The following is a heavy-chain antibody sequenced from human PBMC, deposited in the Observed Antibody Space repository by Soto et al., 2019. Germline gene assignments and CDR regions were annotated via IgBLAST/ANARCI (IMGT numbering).Heavy chain of an antibody. J-gene: IGHJ4*02. CDR3: ATADGFGVVTPFFEY. CDR2: SFYRGST. Sequence: QLQLQESGPGLVKPSETLSLTCTVSGGSISSRSHYWGWIRQSPGKHLEWIGSSFYRGSTHYNPSLKTRVTISVDKSKNQVSLKLYSVTAADTALYYCATADGFGVVTPFFEYWGQGILVTVSS. V-gene: IGHV4-39*01. CDR1: GGSISSRSHY. D-gene: IGHD3-3*01.